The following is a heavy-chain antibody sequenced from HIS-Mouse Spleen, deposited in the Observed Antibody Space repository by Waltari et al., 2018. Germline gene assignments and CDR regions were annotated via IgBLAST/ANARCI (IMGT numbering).Heavy chain of an antibody. CDR2: ISPILGIA. CDR3: ARHPEIAAAVGAFDI. V-gene: IGHV1-69*04. J-gene: IGHJ3*02. Sequence: QVQLVQSGAEVKKPGSSVKVSCKASGGTFSSYAISWVRQAPGQGLEWMGRISPILGIANYAQKFQGRVTITADKSTSTAYMELSSLRSEDTAVYYCARHPEIAAAVGAFDIWGQGTMVTVSS. D-gene: IGHD6-13*01. CDR1: GGTFSSYA.